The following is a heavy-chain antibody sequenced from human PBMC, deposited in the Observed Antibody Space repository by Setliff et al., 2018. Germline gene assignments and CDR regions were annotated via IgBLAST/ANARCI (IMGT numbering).Heavy chain of an antibody. Sequence: SETLSLACTVSGGSTSSYYWSWIRQPAGKGLEWIGHIYIGGSANYNPSLKSRVTMSIDTSKNQFSLKLNSVTAADMAVYYCAREQWLDPPGYYYMDVWAKGTTVTVSS. CDR3: AREQWLDPPGYYYMDV. CDR1: GGSTSSYY. V-gene: IGHV4-4*07. D-gene: IGHD6-19*01. CDR2: IYIGGSA. J-gene: IGHJ6*03.